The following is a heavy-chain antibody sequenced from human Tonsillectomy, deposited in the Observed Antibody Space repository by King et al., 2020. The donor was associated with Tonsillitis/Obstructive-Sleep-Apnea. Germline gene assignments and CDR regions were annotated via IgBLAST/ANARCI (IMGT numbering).Heavy chain of an antibody. CDR3: ARLESSGWHFDF. J-gene: IGHJ4*02. CDR2: IDPRNSYT. D-gene: IGHD6-19*01. CDR1: GYSFTNYW. Sequence: QLVQSGAEVKKPGESLRISCKGSGYSFTNYWISWVRQMPGQGLEWMGRIDPRNSYTYYSPSFQGHVTISADKSITTAYLQWSGLKASDTAMYYCARLESSGWHFDFWGQGTLVTVSS. V-gene: IGHV5-10-1*03.